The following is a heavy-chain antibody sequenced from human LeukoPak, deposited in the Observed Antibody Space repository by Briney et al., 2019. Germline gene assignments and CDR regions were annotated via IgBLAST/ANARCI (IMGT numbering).Heavy chain of an antibody. V-gene: IGHV4-59*08. CDR1: GDSISSYY. J-gene: IGHJ5*02. CDR2: IYYSGST. CDR3: ARAPMSYGYAKGFDP. Sequence: SETLFLTCSVSGDSISSYYWSWIRQAPGKGLEWIGYIYYSGSTYYNPSLKSRVTISVDTSKNQFSLKLSSVTAADTAVYYCARAPMSYGYAKGFDPWGQGTLVTVSS. D-gene: IGHD5-18*01.